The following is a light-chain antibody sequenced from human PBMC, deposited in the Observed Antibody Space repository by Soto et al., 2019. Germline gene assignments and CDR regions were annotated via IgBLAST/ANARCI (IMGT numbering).Light chain of an antibody. J-gene: IGKJ1*01. CDR2: GAS. Sequence: EIVLTQSPGTLSLSPGERATLSCRASQSVSSSYLAWYQQKPGQAPRLLIYGASSRATGIPDRFSGSGSGTDFTLTISRLEPEDFAVDYCQQYGSSPWTFGQGTQLDIK. CDR3: QQYGSSPWT. CDR1: QSVSSSY. V-gene: IGKV3-20*01.